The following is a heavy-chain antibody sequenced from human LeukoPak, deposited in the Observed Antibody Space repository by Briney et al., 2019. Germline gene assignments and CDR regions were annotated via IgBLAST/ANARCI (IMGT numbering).Heavy chain of an antibody. Sequence: GGSLRLSCAASGFTFSSYAMSWVRQAPGKGREWVSAISGSGGSTYYADSVKGRFTISRDNSKNTLYLQMNSLRAEDTAVYYCANGRGYYDSSDPPGGYWGQGTLVTVSS. CDR1: GFTFSSYA. D-gene: IGHD3-22*01. J-gene: IGHJ4*02. CDR2: ISGSGGST. CDR3: ANGRGYYDSSDPPGGY. V-gene: IGHV3-23*01.